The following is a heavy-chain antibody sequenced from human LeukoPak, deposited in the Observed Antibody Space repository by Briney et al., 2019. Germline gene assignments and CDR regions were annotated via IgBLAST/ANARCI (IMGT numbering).Heavy chain of an antibody. D-gene: IGHD3-16*01. CDR3: ARESFGVHNPGFDY. J-gene: IGHJ4*02. CDR1: GGTFSSYA. Sequence: GSSVKVSCQASGGTFSSYAISWVRQAPGQGLEWMGGIIPIFGTANYAQKFQGRVTITTDESTSTAYMELSSLRSEDTAVYYCARESFGVHNPGFDYWGQGTLVTVSS. V-gene: IGHV1-69*05. CDR2: IIPIFGTA.